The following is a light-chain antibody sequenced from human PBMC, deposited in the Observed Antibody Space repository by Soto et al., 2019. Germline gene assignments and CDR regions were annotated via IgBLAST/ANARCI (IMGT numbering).Light chain of an antibody. J-gene: IGKJ1*01. Sequence: EIVLTQSPGTLSXSPXXXXTXXXRXIQSVSSSYLAWYQQKPGQAPRLLIYGASSRATGIPDRFSGSGSGTDFTLTISRLEPEDFAVYYCQQYGSSPPWTFGQGTKVDIK. CDR2: GAS. CDR3: QQYGSSPPWT. CDR1: QSVSSSY. V-gene: IGKV3-20*01.